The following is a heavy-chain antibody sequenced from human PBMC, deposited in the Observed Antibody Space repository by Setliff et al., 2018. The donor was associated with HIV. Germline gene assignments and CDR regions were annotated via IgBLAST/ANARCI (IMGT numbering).Heavy chain of an antibody. V-gene: IGHV1-3*01. Sequence: ASVKVSCKASGYIFSNFAMHWVRQVPGPRLEWMGWINAGDGNTKYSQNIQGRVSITRDTSATTVYMELSRLRSEDTAVYYCARDGAFVWGTYRYQGFDHWGQGTRVTVS. CDR3: ARDGAFVWGTYRYQGFDH. J-gene: IGHJ4*02. CDR2: INAGDGNT. CDR1: GYIFSNFA. D-gene: IGHD3-16*02.